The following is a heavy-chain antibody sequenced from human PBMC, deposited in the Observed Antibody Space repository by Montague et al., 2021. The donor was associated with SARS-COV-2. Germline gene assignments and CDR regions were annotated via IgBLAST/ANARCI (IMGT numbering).Heavy chain of an antibody. J-gene: IGHJ4*02. CDR1: GFTFGDYG. CDR2: ICWDGGSI. CDR3: AKSDSHAPAFDY. Sequence: SLRLSCAASGFTFGDYGMHWVRQAPGKGLEWVSGICWDGGSIDYADSAKGRFTISRDNAKNSLYLQMNSLRAEDTAVYYCAKSDSHAPAFDYWGQGTLVTVSS. V-gene: IGHV3-9*01. D-gene: IGHD5-18*01.